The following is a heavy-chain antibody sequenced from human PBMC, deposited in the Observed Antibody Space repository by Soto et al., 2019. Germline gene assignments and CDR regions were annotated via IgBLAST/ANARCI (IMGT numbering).Heavy chain of an antibody. CDR2: ISANGGIT. Sequence: EVQLLESGGGLVKPGGSLRLSCAASGFTFSKYAMSWVRLAPGKGLEWVSSISANGGITDYADSVKGRFTISRDNVQNILSLQMDSLRGDDTALYFCAKDKYTDSVRKVWFFDYWGRGTLVTVSS. J-gene: IGHJ2*01. CDR3: AKDKYTDSVRKVWFFDY. CDR1: GFTFSKYA. D-gene: IGHD2-15*01. V-gene: IGHV3-23*01.